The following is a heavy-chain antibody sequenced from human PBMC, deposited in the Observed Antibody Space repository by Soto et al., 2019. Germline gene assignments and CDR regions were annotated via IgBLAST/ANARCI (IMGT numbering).Heavy chain of an antibody. Sequence: PSETLSLTCTVSGGSIRGYYWSWIRQPPGKGLEWIGYMNDRGSTNYKPSLKSRVTISVDTSKNPFSLKLSSVTAAETAVYYCARDSIILVRGVIIGYYGMDVWGQGTTVTVSS. D-gene: IGHD3-10*01. J-gene: IGHJ6*02. CDR1: GGSIRGYY. CDR3: ARDSIILVRGVIIGYYGMDV. CDR2: MNDRGST. V-gene: IGHV4-59*01.